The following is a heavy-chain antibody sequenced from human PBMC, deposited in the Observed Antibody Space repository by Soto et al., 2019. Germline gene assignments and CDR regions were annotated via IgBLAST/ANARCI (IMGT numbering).Heavy chain of an antibody. D-gene: IGHD6-13*01. J-gene: IGHJ5*02. Sequence: GGSLRLSCAASGFTFSSYAMHWVRQAPGKGLEWVAAISYDGSNKYYADSVKGRFTISRDNSKNTLYLQMNSLRAEDTAVYYCARSQQSYNWFDPWGQGTLVTVSS. CDR2: ISYDGSNK. CDR3: ARSQQSYNWFDP. V-gene: IGHV3-30-3*01. CDR1: GFTFSSYA.